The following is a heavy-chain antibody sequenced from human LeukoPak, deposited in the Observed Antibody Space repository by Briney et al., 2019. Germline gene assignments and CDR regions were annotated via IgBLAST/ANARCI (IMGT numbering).Heavy chain of an antibody. CDR3: AKNIVVVPYY. V-gene: IGHV3-23*01. D-gene: IGHD2-2*01. Sequence: GGSLRLSCAASGFTFSSYGMSWVRQAPGKGLEWVSAMSGGGGSTFYADSVKGRFTISRDNSKNTLYLQMNSLRAEDTAVYYCAKNIVVVPYYWGQGTLVTVSS. CDR2: MSGGGGST. J-gene: IGHJ4*02. CDR1: GFTFSSYG.